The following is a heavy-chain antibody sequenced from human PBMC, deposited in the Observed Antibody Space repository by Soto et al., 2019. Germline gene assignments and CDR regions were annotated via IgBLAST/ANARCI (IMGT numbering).Heavy chain of an antibody. D-gene: IGHD3-9*01. Sequence: SETLSLTCAVYGGSFSGYYWSWIRQPPGKGLEWIGEINHSGSTNYNPSLKSRVTISVDTSKNQFSLKLSSVTAADTAVYYCARADHYDILTGYYAGYYYGMDVWGQGTTVTVSS. CDR2: INHSGST. V-gene: IGHV4-34*01. CDR1: GGSFSGYY. J-gene: IGHJ6*02. CDR3: ARADHYDILTGYYAGYYYGMDV.